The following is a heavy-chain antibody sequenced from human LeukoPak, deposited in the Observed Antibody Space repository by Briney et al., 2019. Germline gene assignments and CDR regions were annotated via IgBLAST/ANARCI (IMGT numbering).Heavy chain of an antibody. J-gene: IGHJ1*01. Sequence: SETLSLTCAVSGASVSSDGFCWNWVRPPPGKGLEWIGQIGYSGTTNYKPSLKSRLTISTDASNNHFSLRLTSVTPADTAVYYCARIGGVFHHWGQGTVVTVSS. CDR3: ARIGGVFHH. CDR1: GASVSSDGFC. V-gene: IGHV4-61*03. D-gene: IGHD3-10*01. CDR2: IGYSGTT.